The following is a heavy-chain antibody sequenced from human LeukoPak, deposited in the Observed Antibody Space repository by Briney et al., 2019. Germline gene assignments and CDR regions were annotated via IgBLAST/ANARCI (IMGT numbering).Heavy chain of an antibody. CDR3: AREAKESSGYYRFDP. J-gene: IGHJ5*02. CDR2: IYHSGST. D-gene: IGHD3-22*01. V-gene: IGHV4-4*02. Sequence: SGTLSLTCTVSGGSMSSSNWWSWVRQPPGKGLEWIGEIYHSGSTNYNPSLKSRVTISVDKSRNQFSLKLSSVTAADTAVYYCAREAKESSGYYRFDPWGQGTLVTVSS. CDR1: GGSMSSSNW.